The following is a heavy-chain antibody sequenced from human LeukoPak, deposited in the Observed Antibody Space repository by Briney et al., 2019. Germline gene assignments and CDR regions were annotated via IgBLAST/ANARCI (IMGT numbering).Heavy chain of an antibody. CDR1: GITFSSYD. CDR3: AKLPTIFGVADSFDI. Sequence: GGSLRLSCEATGITFSSYDMTWVRQAPGKGLEWISAISDRGKTDYAEPVKGRFTISRDNSKSTLYLQLTSLRDEDTAIYYCAKLPTIFGVADSFDIWGQGTLVTVSS. CDR2: ISDRGKT. D-gene: IGHD3-3*01. J-gene: IGHJ3*02. V-gene: IGHV3-23*01.